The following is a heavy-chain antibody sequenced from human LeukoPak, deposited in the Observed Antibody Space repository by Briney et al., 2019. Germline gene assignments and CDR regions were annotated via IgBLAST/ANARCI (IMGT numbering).Heavy chain of an antibody. D-gene: IGHD7-27*01. Sequence: PSETLSLTCTVSGGSISSVDYYWSWIRQPPGKGLEWIGYIYYSGSTYYNPSLKSRVTISVDKSKNQFSLKLSSVPAADTAVYYCARDLGIDWFDPWGQGTLVTVSS. J-gene: IGHJ5*02. CDR1: GGSISSVDYY. CDR3: ARDLGIDWFDP. V-gene: IGHV4-30-4*01. CDR2: IYYSGST.